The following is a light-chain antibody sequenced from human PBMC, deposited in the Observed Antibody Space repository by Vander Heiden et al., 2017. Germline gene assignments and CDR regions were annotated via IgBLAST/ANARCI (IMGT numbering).Light chain of an antibody. CDR2: SNN. V-gene: IGLV1-44*01. Sequence: QSVLPQPPSASGPPGQRVTISCSGSGSTIGSNTVNWYQLLPGTAPKLLIYSNNQRPSGVPDRSSGSKSGTAAALAISGLQSEDEADYYCAAFDDSLNGPVFGGGTKLTVL. CDR1: GSTIGSNT. CDR3: AAFDDSLNGPV. J-gene: IGLJ3*02.